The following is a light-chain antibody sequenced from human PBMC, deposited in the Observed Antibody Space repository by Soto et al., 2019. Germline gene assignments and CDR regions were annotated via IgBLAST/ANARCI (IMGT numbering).Light chain of an antibody. CDR1: SSDVGGYNH. V-gene: IGLV2-14*01. J-gene: IGLJ3*02. CDR3: CSYTSSSIRV. CDR2: EVP. Sequence: QSVLTQPASVSGSPGQSITISCTGTSSDVGGYNHVSWYQQHPGKAPKLIIYEVPNRPSGVSNRLSGSKSGNTASLTISGLQADDEAGYYCCSYTSSSIRVFGGGTQLTVL.